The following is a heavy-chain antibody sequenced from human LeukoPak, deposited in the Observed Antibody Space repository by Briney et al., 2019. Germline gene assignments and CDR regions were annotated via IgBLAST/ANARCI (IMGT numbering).Heavy chain of an antibody. CDR3: ARRGYYYGSGSYNGYYYYMDV. J-gene: IGHJ6*03. V-gene: IGHV4-39*07. D-gene: IGHD3-10*01. Sequence: SETLSLTCTVSGGSISSSSYYWGWIRQPPGKGLEWIGSIYYSGSTYYNPSLKSRVTISVDTSKNQFSLKLSSVTAADTAVYYCARRGYYYGSGSYNGYYYYMDVWGKGTTVTISS. CDR1: GGSISSSSYY. CDR2: IYYSGST.